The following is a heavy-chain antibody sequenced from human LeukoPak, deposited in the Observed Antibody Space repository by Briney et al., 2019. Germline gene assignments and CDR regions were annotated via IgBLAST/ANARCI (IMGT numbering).Heavy chain of an antibody. V-gene: IGHV3-30-3*01. CDR2: ISYDGSNK. CDR1: GITFSNYA. J-gene: IGHJ4*02. CDR3: ARDKPPPYYYDSSGIFDY. D-gene: IGHD3-22*01. Sequence: GGSLRLSCAASGITFSNYAMHWVRQAPGKGLEWVSVISYDGSNKYYADSVKGRFTISRDNSKNTLYLQMNSLRAEDTAVYYCARDKPPPYYYDSSGIFDYWGQGTLVTVSS.